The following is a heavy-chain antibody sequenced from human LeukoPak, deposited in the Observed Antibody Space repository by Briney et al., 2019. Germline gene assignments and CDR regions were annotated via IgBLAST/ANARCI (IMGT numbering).Heavy chain of an antibody. J-gene: IGHJ5*02. CDR3: ATNLWRGQLEWP. D-gene: IGHD6-6*01. CDR1: GYTLTELS. CDR2: FDPEDGET. V-gene: IGHV1-24*01. Sequence: ASVKVSCKVSGYTLTELSMHWVRQAPGKGLEWMGGFDPEDGETIYAQKFQGRVTMTEDTSTDTAYMELSSLRSEDTAVYYCATNLWRGQLEWPWDQGTLVTVSS.